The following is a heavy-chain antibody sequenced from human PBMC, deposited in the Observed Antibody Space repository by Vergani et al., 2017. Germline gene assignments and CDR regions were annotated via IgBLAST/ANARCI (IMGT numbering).Heavy chain of an antibody. CDR3: AGRVEMATITFDY. D-gene: IGHD5-24*01. CDR2: IWYDGSNK. J-gene: IGHJ4*02. Sequence: QVQLVESGGGVVQPGRSLRLSCAASGFTFSSYGMHWVRQAPGKGLEWVAVIWYDGSNKYYADSMKGRFTISRDNSKNTLYLQMNSLRAEDTAVYYCAGRVEMATITFDYWGQGTLVTVSS. V-gene: IGHV3-33*01. CDR1: GFTFSSYG.